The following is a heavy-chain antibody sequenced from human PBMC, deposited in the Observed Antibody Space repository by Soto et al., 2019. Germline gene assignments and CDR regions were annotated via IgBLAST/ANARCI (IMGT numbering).Heavy chain of an antibody. CDR3: ARDLLGTGTSCHEGNWFDP. V-gene: IGHV3-11*01. Sequence: QVYLVESGGGLVKPGGSLRLSCAASGFTFSDLYMSWIRQTPGKGLEWVAYISNRGDTIYYADSVKGRFTISRDNAKNSLYLQMNSLRVDDSAVYYCARDLLGTGTSCHEGNWFDPWGQGTLVTVSS. CDR1: GFTFSDLY. J-gene: IGHJ5*02. D-gene: IGHD2-8*02. CDR2: ISNRGDTI.